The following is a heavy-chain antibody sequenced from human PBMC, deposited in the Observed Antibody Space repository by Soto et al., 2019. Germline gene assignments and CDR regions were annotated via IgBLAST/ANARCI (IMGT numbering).Heavy chain of an antibody. J-gene: IGHJ6*02. D-gene: IGHD3-10*01. V-gene: IGHV4-34*01. CDR3: AREITMVRNV. CDR2: INHSGST. CDR1: GGSFSGYY. Sequence: QVQLQQWGAGLLKPSETLSLTCAVYGGSFSGYYWSWIHQPPGKGLEWIGEINHSGSTNYNPSLKSRVTISVDTSKNQFSLKLSSVTAADTAVYYCAREITMVRNVWGQGTTVTVSS.